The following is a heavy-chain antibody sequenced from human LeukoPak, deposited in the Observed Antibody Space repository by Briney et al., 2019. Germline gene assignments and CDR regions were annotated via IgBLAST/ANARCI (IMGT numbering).Heavy chain of an antibody. J-gene: IGHJ4*02. Sequence: PGRSLRLSCAASGFTFSSYAMHWVRQAPGKGLEWVAVISYDGSNKYYADSVKGRFTISRDNSKNTQYLQMNSLRAEDTAVYYCARGNTITMIVVVIFWGQGTLVTVSS. D-gene: IGHD3-22*01. CDR3: ARGNTITMIVVVIF. CDR2: ISYDGSNK. V-gene: IGHV3-30*01. CDR1: GFTFSSYA.